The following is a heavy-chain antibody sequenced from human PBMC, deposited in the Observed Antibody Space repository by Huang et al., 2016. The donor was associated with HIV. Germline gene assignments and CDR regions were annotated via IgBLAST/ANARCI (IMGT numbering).Heavy chain of an antibody. J-gene: IGHJ4*02. CDR2: INGGNGHT. CDR3: AREDGYNFFLDY. D-gene: IGHD5-12*01. CDR1: GFDFSSYA. Sequence: QVQLLQSGAEVKRPGASVRVSCKTSGFDFSSYAIHWVRQAPGPRLEWMGWINGGNGHTRYSQNFRGRVSFSRDTSTNTAYMELSRLTSGDTAVYYCAREDGYNFFLDYWGQGALVTVSS. V-gene: IGHV1-3*01.